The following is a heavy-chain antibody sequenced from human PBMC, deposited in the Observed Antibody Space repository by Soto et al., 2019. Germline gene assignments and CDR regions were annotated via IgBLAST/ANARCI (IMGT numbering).Heavy chain of an antibody. J-gene: IGHJ3*02. CDR1: GYTFTSYA. D-gene: IGHD6-19*01. V-gene: IGHV1-3*01. CDR2: INAGNGNT. CDR3: ARAILQQWLSGAFDI. Sequence: ASVKVSCKASGYTFTSYAMHWVRQAPGQRREWMGWINAGNGNTKYSQKFQGRVTITRDTSASTAYMELSSLRSEDTAVYYCARAILQQWLSGAFDIWGQGXMVTV.